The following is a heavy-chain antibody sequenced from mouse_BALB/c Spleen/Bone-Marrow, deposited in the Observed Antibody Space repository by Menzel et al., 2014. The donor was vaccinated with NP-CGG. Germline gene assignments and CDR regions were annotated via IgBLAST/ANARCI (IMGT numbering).Heavy chain of an antibody. CDR2: ISSGGST. D-gene: IGHD1-1*01. Sequence: LVESGGGLVKPGGSLKLSCAASGFTFSSYAMSWVRQTPEKRLEWVASISSGGSTYYPDSVKGRFTISRDNARNILYLQMSSLRSEDTAMYYCARWYYGSGFAYWGQGTLVTVSA. J-gene: IGHJ3*01. V-gene: IGHV5-6-5*01. CDR3: ARWYYGSGFAY. CDR1: GFTFSSYA.